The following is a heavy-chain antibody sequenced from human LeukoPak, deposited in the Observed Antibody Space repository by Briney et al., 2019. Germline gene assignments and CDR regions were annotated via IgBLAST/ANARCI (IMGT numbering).Heavy chain of an antibody. J-gene: IGHJ4*02. CDR2: IFYTGST. D-gene: IGHD5-18*01. V-gene: IGHV4-59*01. CDR1: GGSISNYY. Sequence: SETLSLTCSVSGGSISNYYWSWIRQPPGKGLEWIGDIFYTGSTKYNPSLKSRVTISVDTAKNQFSLKLSYVTAADTAVYYCARVGGYTYGYEFDYWGQGTLVTVSS. CDR3: ARVGGYTYGYEFDY.